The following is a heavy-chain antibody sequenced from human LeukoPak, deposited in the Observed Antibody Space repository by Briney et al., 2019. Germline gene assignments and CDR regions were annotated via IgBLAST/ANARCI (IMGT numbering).Heavy chain of an antibody. V-gene: IGHV1-18*01. J-gene: IGHJ5*02. D-gene: IGHD3-10*01. CDR2: ISAYNGNT. CDR1: GYTFTSYG. Sequence: ASVKVSCKASGYTFTSYGISWVRQAPGQGLEWMGWISAYNGNTNCTQKLQGRVTMTTDTSTSTAYMELRSLRSDDTAVYYCARDYGSGSYYHNWFDPWGQGTLVTVSS. CDR3: ARDYGSGSYYHNWFDP.